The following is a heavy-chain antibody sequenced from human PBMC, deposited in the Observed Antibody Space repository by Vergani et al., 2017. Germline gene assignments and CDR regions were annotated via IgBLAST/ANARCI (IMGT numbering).Heavy chain of an antibody. D-gene: IGHD2-15*01. CDR2: IRSDESRS. CDR3: AKEGGGYCSGGTCYPEY. V-gene: IGHV3-30*02. Sequence: QVQLVESGGGVVQPGGSLRLSCAASGFTFNSYGMNWVRQAPGKGLEWVASIRSDESRSYYGDSMEGPFTISRDNSKNTLYLQMKSLRPEDTAVYYCAKEGGGYCSGGTCYPEYWGQGTLVIVSS. J-gene: IGHJ4*02. CDR1: GFTFNSYG.